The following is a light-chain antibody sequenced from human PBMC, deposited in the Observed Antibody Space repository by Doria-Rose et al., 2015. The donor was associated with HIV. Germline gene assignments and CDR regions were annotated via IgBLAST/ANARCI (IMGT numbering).Light chain of an antibody. CDR3: QQYFTTPRT. V-gene: IGKV4-1*01. J-gene: IGKJ1*01. CDR2: WAS. Sequence: PDSLAVSLGERATINCKSSQSVLTRSNHKNYLAWYQQKAGQPPNLLIYWASTRESGVPDRFSGSGSGTDFTLTISSLQAEDVAVYYCQQYFTTPRTFGQGTKVEI. CDR1: QSVLTRSNHKNY.